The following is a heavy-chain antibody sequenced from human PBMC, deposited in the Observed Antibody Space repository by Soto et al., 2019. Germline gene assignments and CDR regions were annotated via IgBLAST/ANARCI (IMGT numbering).Heavy chain of an antibody. Sequence: PSETLSLPCTVSGGSISSYYWSWIRQPAGKGLEWIGRIYTSGSTNYNPSLKSRVTMSVDTSKNQFSLKLSSVTAADTAVYYSARERIEAARCNSVDYYDYGMDVLGQGNTGT. V-gene: IGHV4-4*07. CDR1: GGSISSYY. CDR2: IYTSGST. D-gene: IGHD6-13*01. J-gene: IGHJ6*02. CDR3: ARERIEAARCNSVDYYDYGMDV.